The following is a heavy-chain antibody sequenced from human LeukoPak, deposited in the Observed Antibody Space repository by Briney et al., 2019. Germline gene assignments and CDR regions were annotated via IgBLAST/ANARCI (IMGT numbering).Heavy chain of an antibody. Sequence: GGSLRLSCAASGFTFSSYAMHWVRQAPGKGLEWVAVISYDGSNKYYADSVKGRFTISRDNSKNTLYLQMNSLRAEDTAVYYCARDVFDFWSGHPRDFDYWGQGTLVTVSS. CDR3: ARDVFDFWSGHPRDFDY. J-gene: IGHJ4*02. D-gene: IGHD3-3*01. CDR1: GFTFSSYA. CDR2: ISYDGSNK. V-gene: IGHV3-30-3*01.